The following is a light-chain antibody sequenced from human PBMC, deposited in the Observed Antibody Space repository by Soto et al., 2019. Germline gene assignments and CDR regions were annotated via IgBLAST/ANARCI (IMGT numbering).Light chain of an antibody. J-gene: IGKJ2*01. CDR1: QSISSW. V-gene: IGKV1-5*03. CDR2: RAS. CDR3: QQYDSSVYT. Sequence: DIQMTQSPSTLSASVGDRVTITCRASQSISSWLAWYQQKPGKAPKLLIYRASRLGNGVPSRFSGSGSGTEFTLTISSLQPDDFATYYCQQYDSSVYTFGQGTKLEFK.